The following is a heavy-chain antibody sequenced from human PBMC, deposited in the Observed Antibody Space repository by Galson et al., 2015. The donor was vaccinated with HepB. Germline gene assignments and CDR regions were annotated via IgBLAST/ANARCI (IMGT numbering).Heavy chain of an antibody. V-gene: IGHV3-49*03. Sequence: SLRLSCAASGFSFGDYAMSRFRQAPGKGLEWVGFIRRQGYGGTTDYAASVKGRFTISRDDSKSIVSLQMSSLKTDDTAVYYCTRCSGGSCRLFDHWGQGTLVTVSS. D-gene: IGHD2-15*01. J-gene: IGHJ4*02. CDR2: IRRQGYGGTT. CDR1: GFSFGDYA. CDR3: TRCSGGSCRLFDH.